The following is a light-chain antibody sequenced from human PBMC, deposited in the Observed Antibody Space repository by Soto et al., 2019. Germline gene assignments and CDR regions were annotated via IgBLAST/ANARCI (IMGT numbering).Light chain of an antibody. V-gene: IGKV3-15*01. CDR2: GAS. CDR3: QQANDWPPT. J-gene: IGKJ1*01. Sequence: EIVLTQSPATLSVSPGERATLSCRASQSVSSNLAWYQQKPGQAPRLLIYGASIRATGIPARFSGSGSGTEFTLTISSLQSGDFAVYYCQQANDWPPTFGQGTRV. CDR1: QSVSSN.